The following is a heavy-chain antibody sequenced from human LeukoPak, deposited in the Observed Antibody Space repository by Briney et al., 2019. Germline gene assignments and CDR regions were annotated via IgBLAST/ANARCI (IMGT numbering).Heavy chain of an antibody. V-gene: IGHV1-69*05. CDR2: IIPIFGTA. J-gene: IGHJ3*02. D-gene: IGHD2-2*01. CDR3: ASGHRIVVIPTAMKSYAFDI. CDR1: GGTFSSYA. Sequence: ASVKISCKASGGTFSSYAISWVRQAPGQGLEWMGGIIPIFGTANYAQKFQGRVTITTDESTSTAYMELSSLRSEDTAVYYCASGHRIVVIPTAMKSYAFDIWGQGTMVTVSS.